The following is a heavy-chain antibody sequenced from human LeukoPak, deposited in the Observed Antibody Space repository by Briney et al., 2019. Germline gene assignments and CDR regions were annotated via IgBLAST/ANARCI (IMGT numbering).Heavy chain of an antibody. D-gene: IGHD3-10*01. CDR1: GGTFSSYA. CDR3: AGETFAITMVRGVILHY. Sequence: SVKVSCKASGGTFSSYAISWVRQAPGQGLERMGRIIPIFGIANYAQKFQGRVTITADKSTSTAYMELSSLRSEDTAVYYCAGETFAITMVRGVILHYWGQGTLVTVSS. CDR2: IIPIFGIA. J-gene: IGHJ4*02. V-gene: IGHV1-69*04.